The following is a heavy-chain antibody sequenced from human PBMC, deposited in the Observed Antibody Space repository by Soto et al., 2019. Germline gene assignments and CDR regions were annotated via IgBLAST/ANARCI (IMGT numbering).Heavy chain of an antibody. D-gene: IGHD2-15*01. CDR2: ISYDGSNK. J-gene: IGHJ4*02. Sequence: GGSLRLSCAASGFTFSSYGMHWVRQAPGKGLEWVAVISYDGSNKYYADSVKGRFTISRDNSKNTLYLQMNSLRAEDTAVYYCAKDLGYCSGGSCYSDRNQFDYWGQGTLVTVSS. CDR1: GFTFSSYG. V-gene: IGHV3-30*18. CDR3: AKDLGYCSGGSCYSDRNQFDY.